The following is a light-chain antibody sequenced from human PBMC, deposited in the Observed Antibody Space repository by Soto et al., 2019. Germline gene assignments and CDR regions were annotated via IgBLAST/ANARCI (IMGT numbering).Light chain of an antibody. J-gene: IGKJ4*01. CDR2: DAS. CDR1: QSVSNN. Sequence: EVVLTQSPGTLSLSREGRATLSCRASQSVSNNLAWYQLKPGQAPRLLISDASNRATGIPARFSGSGSGTDFTLTISSLEPEDFAVYYCQQRSNWPSLTFGGGTKVAIK. V-gene: IGKV3-11*01. CDR3: QQRSNWPSLT.